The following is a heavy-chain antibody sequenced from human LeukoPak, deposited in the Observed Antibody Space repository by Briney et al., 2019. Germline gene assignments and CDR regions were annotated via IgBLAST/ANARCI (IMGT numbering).Heavy chain of an antibody. CDR1: GGSISGSSHY. J-gene: IGHJ4*02. Sequence: PSETLSLTCTVSGGSISGSSHYWGWIRQPPGKGLEWIGSIYYSGSTYYNPSLKSRVTISVDTSKNQFSLKLSSVTAADTAVYYCARHVVVRGVIIKVRGYFDYWGQGTLVTVSS. CDR3: ARHVVVRGVIIKVRGYFDY. V-gene: IGHV4-39*01. CDR2: IYYSGST. D-gene: IGHD3-10*01.